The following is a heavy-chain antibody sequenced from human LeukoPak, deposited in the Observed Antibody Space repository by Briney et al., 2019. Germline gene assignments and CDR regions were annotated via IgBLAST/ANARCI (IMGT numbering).Heavy chain of an antibody. V-gene: IGHV3-74*01. CDR2: INSDGSST. CDR3: AREYGSGSYYGFDY. D-gene: IGHD3-10*01. CDR1: GLTFSSYW. J-gene: IGHJ4*02. Sequence: PGGSLRLSCAASGLTFSSYWMHWVRQAPGKGLVWVSRINSDGSSTSYADSVKGRFTISRDNAKNTLYLQMNSLRAEDTAVYYCAREYGSGSYYGFDYWGQGTLVTVSS.